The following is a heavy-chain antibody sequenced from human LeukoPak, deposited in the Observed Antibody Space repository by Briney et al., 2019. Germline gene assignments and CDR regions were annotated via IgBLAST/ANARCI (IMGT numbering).Heavy chain of an antibody. D-gene: IGHD6-6*01. J-gene: IGHJ6*03. V-gene: IGHV1-18*01. CDR3: ARSNIAARPDYYYYMDV. CDR2: ISAYNGNT. Sequence: GASAKVSSKASGYTFTSYGISWVRQAPGQGLEWMGWISAYNGNTNYSQRLQGRVTMTTDTSTSTAYMELRSLRSDDTAVYYCARSNIAARPDYYYYMDVWGKGTTVTVSS. CDR1: GYTFTSYG.